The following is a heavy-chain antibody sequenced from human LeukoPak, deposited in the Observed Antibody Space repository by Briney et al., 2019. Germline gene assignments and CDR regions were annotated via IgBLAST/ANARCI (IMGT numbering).Heavy chain of an antibody. J-gene: IGHJ6*02. CDR3: ARVSAAGMEFHYGMDV. Sequence: SETLSLTCTVSGGPIRSYYWSWMRQPPGKGLEWIGNIHYSESTNFNPCLKSRVAIAVDTSKNQFSLSMRSVTAADTAVYYCARVSAAGMEFHYGMDVWGQGTTVFVSS. V-gene: IGHV4-59*01. CDR1: GGPIRSYY. CDR2: IHYSEST. D-gene: IGHD6-13*01.